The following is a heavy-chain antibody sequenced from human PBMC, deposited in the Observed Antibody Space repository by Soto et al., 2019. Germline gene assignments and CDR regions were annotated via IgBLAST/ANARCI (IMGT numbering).Heavy chain of an antibody. V-gene: IGHV4-39*01. CDR2: IYYSGST. CDR1: GGSISSSSYY. J-gene: IGHJ4*02. Sequence: ETLSLTCTVSGGSISSSSYYWGWIRQPPGKGLEWIGSIYYSGSTYYNPSLKSRVTISVDTSKNQFSLKLSSVTAADTAVYYCARGNGYCSSTSCYVYYFDYWGQGTLVTVSS. D-gene: IGHD2-2*03. CDR3: ARGNGYCSSTSCYVYYFDY.